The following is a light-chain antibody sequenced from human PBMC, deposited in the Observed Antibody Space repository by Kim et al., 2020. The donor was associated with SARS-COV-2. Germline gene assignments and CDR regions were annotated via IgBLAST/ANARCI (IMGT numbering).Light chain of an antibody. CDR3: QVWDSSSVHRV. V-gene: IGLV3-21*04. J-gene: IGLJ2*01. CDR2: YDS. Sequence: APGKTASITCAVDNIESKSVHWYQQKPGQAPVLVISYDSDRPSGIPERLSGSNSDNTATLTISEVEAGDEADYYCQVWDSSSVHRVFGGGTQLTVL. CDR1: NIESKS.